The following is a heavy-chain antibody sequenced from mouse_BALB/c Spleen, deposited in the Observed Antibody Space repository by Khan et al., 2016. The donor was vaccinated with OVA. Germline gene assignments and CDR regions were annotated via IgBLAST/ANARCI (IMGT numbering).Heavy chain of an antibody. CDR2: INTCGHYT. J-gene: IGHJ4*01. CDR1: GYTFSNFA. CDR3: TRRFVSNYAMDY. Sequence: LVESGGGVKKPGESLKLSCTASGYTFSNFAMNWVRQAPGKGLEWVGSINTCGHYTSYPDSMKGRFTISIDTSTSTLYLQINNLKTEDMAIYYCTRRFVSNYAMDYWGQGTSVTVSS. V-gene: IGHV5-6-4*01. D-gene: IGHD1-1*01.